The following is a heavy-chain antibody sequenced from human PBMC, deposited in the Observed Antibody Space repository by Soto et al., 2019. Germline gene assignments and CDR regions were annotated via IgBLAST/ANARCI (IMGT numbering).Heavy chain of an antibody. J-gene: IGHJ4*02. CDR2: ISSSSSYI. Sequence: EVQLVESGGGLVKPGGSLRLSCAASGFTFSSYSMNWVRQAPGKGLEWVSSISSSSSYIYYADSVKGRFTISRDNAKNSLYLQMNSPRAEDTAVYYCARDVYSSSRYFDYWGQGTLVTVSS. V-gene: IGHV3-21*01. CDR3: ARDVYSSSRYFDY. D-gene: IGHD6-6*01. CDR1: GFTFSSYS.